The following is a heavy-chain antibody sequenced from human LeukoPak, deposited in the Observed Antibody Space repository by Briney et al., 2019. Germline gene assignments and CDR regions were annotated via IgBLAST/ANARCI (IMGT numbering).Heavy chain of an antibody. CDR1: GFTFSSYA. V-gene: IGHV3-30*04. Sequence: GGSLRLSCAASGFTFSSYAMHWVRQAPGKGLEWVAVISYDGSNKYYADSVKGRFTISRDNSKNTLYLQMNSLRAEDTAVYYCARERVTYSWNNDAFDIWGQGTMVTVSS. CDR3: ARERVTYSWNNDAFDI. CDR2: ISYDGSNK. J-gene: IGHJ3*02. D-gene: IGHD1-1*01.